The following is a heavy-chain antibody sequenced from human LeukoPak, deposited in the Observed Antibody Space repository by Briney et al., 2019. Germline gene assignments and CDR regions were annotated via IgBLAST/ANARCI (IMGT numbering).Heavy chain of an antibody. V-gene: IGHV4-59*01. J-gene: IGHJ4*02. CDR2: IYYSGST. CDR3: ARDRGSGYFDY. D-gene: IGHD2-15*01. Sequence: SETLSLTCTVSGGSISSYYWSWIRQPPGKGLGWIGYIYYSGSTNYNPSLKSRVTISVDTSKNQFSLKLSSVTAADTAVYYCARDRGSGYFDYWGQGTLVTVSS. CDR1: GGSISSYY.